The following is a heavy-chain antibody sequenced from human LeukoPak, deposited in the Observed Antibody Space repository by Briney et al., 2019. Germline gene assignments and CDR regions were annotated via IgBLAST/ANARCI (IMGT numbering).Heavy chain of an antibody. D-gene: IGHD6-6*01. CDR1: RFTFSSYS. Sequence: GGSLRLSCAASRFTFSSYSMNWVRQAPGKGLEWVSYISSSSSTIYYADSVKGRFTISRDNANDSLYLQMNSLRAEDTAVYYCARDRVAARLYYYYYMDVWGKGTTVTVSS. V-gene: IGHV3-48*01. CDR2: ISSSSSTI. CDR3: ARDRVAARLYYYYYMDV. J-gene: IGHJ6*03.